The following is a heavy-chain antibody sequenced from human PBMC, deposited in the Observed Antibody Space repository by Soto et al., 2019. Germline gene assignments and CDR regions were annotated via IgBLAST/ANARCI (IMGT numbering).Heavy chain of an antibody. D-gene: IGHD2-15*01. V-gene: IGHV3-21*06. Sequence: GSLRLSCAASGFIFTNYGMHWVRQAPGKGLEWVASISRTGDDVLYADSVKGRFSISRDNAKNSLSLQMSSLRVEDTSVYYCATDSLYRNTWDDYSALWGKGT. J-gene: IGHJ4*02. CDR2: ISRTGDDV. CDR1: GFIFTNYG. CDR3: ATDSLYRNTWDDYSAL.